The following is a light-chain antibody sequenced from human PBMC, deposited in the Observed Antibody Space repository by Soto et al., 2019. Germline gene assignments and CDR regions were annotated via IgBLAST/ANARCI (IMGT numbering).Light chain of an antibody. Sequence: QSVLTQPPSASGTPGQRVTISCSGSSSNIGSNYVYWYQQLPGPAPNLLIYRNNQRPSGVPDRFSGSKSGTSAALAISGLRSEDEADYYCEACDDSLVVFGGGTQLTVL. CDR1: SSNIGSNY. V-gene: IGLV1-47*01. CDR3: EACDDSLVV. J-gene: IGLJ2*01. CDR2: RNN.